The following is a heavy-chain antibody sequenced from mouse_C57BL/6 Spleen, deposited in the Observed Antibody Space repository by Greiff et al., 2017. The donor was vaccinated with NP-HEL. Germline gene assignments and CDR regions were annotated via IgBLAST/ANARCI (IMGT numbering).Heavy chain of an antibody. J-gene: IGHJ2*01. Sequence: VQLQQPGTELVKPGASVKLSCKASGYTFTSYWMHWVKQRPGQGLEWIGNINPSNGGTNYNERFKSKATLTVDKSSSTAYMQLSSLTSEDSAVYYGARLDGSSYHYYLDYWGQGTTLTVSS. V-gene: IGHV1-53*01. CDR2: INPSNGGT. CDR3: ARLDGSSYHYYLDY. CDR1: GYTFTSYW. D-gene: IGHD1-1*01.